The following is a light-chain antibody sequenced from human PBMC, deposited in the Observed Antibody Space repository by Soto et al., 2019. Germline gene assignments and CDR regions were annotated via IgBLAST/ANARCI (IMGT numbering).Light chain of an antibody. J-gene: IGLJ1*01. CDR1: SSDVGGYNY. Sequence: SALTQPASVSGSPGQSITLSCTGTSSDVGGYNYVSWYQQYPGKAPKLMIYDVTNRPSGVSNRFSGSKSGNTASLTISGLQAEDEADYYCSSYTSSSTLYVFGTGTKVTVL. V-gene: IGLV2-14*01. CDR2: DVT. CDR3: SSYTSSSTLYV.